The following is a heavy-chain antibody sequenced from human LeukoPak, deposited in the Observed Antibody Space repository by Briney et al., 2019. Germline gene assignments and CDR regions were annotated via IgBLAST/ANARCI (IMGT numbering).Heavy chain of an antibody. J-gene: IGHJ4*02. CDR1: GFSLSSYS. CDR2: TSGATSAI. D-gene: IGHD2/OR15-2a*01. CDR3: ARDYFWASDY. Sequence: GGSLRLSCVASGFSLSSYSINWVRQAPGKGLEWISYTSGATSAIYYVASVKGRFTISRDNAKNSLFLQMTSLSAEDTAVYYCARDYFWASDYWGQGTLVTVSS. V-gene: IGHV3-48*01.